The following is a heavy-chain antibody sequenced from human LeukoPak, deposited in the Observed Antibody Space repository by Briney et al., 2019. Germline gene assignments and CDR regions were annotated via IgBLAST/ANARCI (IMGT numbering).Heavy chain of an antibody. J-gene: IGHJ4*02. CDR1: GFTFNSYG. Sequence: GGSLRLSCAASGFTFNSYGMHWVRQAPGKGLGWVAFIQYAGSDKYYTDSVKGRFTISRDNSKNTLYLQINSLRVEDTAVYYCAKGYGIQWALDNWGQGTLVTVSS. CDR2: IQYAGSDK. D-gene: IGHD1-26*01. V-gene: IGHV3-30*02. CDR3: AKGYGIQWALDN.